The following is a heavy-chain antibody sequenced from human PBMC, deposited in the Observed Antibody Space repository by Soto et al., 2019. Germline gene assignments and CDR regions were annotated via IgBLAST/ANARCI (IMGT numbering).Heavy chain of an antibody. CDR1: GYTFSGDA. CDR2: INAGKSKT. D-gene: IGHD3-10*02. V-gene: IGHV1-3*01. CDR3: GRDQSGTGYYVDWFDP. Sequence: ASVEVSCKGSGYTFSGDAIHWVRQAPGQRPEWLGWINAGKSKTYYSEKFEGRVTFTRDTVATTVNMELTSLTSEDTAVYYCGRDQSGTGYYVDWFDPWGQGTLVTVSS. J-gene: IGHJ5*02.